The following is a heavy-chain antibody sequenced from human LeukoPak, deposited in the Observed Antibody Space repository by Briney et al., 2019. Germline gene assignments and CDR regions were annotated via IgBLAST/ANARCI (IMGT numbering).Heavy chain of an antibody. V-gene: IGHV3-9*01. CDR3: AKGSIAAAGLGYFDY. D-gene: IGHD6-13*01. Sequence: GGSLRLSCAASGFTFDDYAMHWVRQAPGKGLEWVSGVSWNSGNIGYADSVKGRFTVSRDNAKNSLYLQMNSLRAEDTALYYCAKGSIAAAGLGYFDYWGQGTLVTVSS. J-gene: IGHJ4*02. CDR2: VSWNSGNI. CDR1: GFTFDDYA.